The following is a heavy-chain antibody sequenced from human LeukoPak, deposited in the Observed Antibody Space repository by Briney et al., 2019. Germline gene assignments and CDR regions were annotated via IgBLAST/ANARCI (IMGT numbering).Heavy chain of an antibody. Sequence: AAVKVSCKASGYMFSTYGISWVRQAPGQGLEWMGWISAYNDNTNFAQKFQGRVTMTTDTSTSTVYIELRSLRSDDTAVYYCARNPLWGATVGYYFDYWGQGTLVTVSS. D-gene: IGHD3-16*01. J-gene: IGHJ4*02. CDR3: ARNPLWGATVGYYFDY. CDR1: GYMFSTYG. CDR2: ISAYNDNT. V-gene: IGHV1-18*01.